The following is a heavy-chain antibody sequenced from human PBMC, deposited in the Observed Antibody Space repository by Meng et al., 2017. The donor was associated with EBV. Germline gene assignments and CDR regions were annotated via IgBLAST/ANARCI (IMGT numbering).Heavy chain of an antibody. CDR2: IIPAGGNT. CDR3: VRELVGGTFDY. V-gene: IGHV1-46*01. CDR1: GYTFTSYY. J-gene: IGHJ4*02. Sequence: QVQLVQSGAEVKKPGASVKVSCTASGYTFTSYYLHWGRQAPGQGLEWMGIIIPAGGNTNYAQKFRGRFTMTRDTSTSTVYMDLSILTSEDTAVYYCVRELVGGTFDYWGQGTLVTVSS. D-gene: IGHD1/OR15-1a*01.